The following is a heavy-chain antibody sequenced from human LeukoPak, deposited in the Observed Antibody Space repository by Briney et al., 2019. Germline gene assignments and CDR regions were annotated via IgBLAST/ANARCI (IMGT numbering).Heavy chain of an antibody. CDR1: GGSFSGYY. CDR2: INHSGST. CDR3: ARVCPAEDYFDY. Sequence: KPSETLSLTCAVYGGSFSGYYWSWIRQPPGKGLEWIGEINHSGSTNYNPSLKSRVTISVDTSKNQFSLKLSSVTAADTAVYYCARVCPAEDYFDYWGQGTLVTVSS. J-gene: IGHJ4*02. D-gene: IGHD2-2*01. V-gene: IGHV4-34*01.